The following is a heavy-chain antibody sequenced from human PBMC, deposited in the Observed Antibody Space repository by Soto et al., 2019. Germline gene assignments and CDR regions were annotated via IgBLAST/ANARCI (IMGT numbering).Heavy chain of an antibody. CDR2: MNPNSGST. J-gene: IGHJ3*02. CDR3: ARERGAFDI. Sequence: ASVKVSCKASGGTFSSYTISWVRQAPGQGLEWMGRMNPNSGSTAYAQKFQGRVTMIRNTSISTAYMELSSLRSEDTAVYYCARERGAFDIWG. V-gene: IGHV1-8*02. CDR1: GGTFSSYT.